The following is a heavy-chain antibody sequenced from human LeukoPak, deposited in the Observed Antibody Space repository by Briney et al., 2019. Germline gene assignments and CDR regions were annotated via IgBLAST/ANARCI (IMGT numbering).Heavy chain of an antibody. CDR1: GYTFTGYC. D-gene: IGHD4-23*01. V-gene: IGHV1-2*02. CDR3: ARDSTTVVTLFDY. CDR2: INPNSGGT. Sequence: ASVKVSCKASGYTFTGYCMHWVRQAPGQGPEWMGWINPNSGGTNYAQKFQGRVTMTRDTSISTAYMELSRLRSDDTAVYYCARDSTTVVTLFDYWGQGTLVTVSS. J-gene: IGHJ4*02.